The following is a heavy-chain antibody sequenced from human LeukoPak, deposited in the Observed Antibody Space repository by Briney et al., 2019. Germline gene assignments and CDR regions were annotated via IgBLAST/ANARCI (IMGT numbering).Heavy chain of an antibody. D-gene: IGHD3-10*01. J-gene: IGHJ4*02. Sequence: GGSLRLSCAASGFTVSTNYMSWVRHAPGKGLVWVSGIYIGGSTYCAAAVKGRFTISRDNTKNTPYLQPKSMRGAEAAMYYCAARGFVVAGVIFDYWGQGTLVTVSS. CDR3: AARGFVVAGVIFDY. CDR1: GFTVSTNY. CDR2: IYIGGST. V-gene: IGHV3-53*01.